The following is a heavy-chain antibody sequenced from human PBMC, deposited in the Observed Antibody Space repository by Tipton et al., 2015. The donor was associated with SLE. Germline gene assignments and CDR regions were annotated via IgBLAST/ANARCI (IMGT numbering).Heavy chain of an antibody. Sequence: TLSLTCAVHGESFSDYYWSWIRQPPGKGLEWIGEINHSGRTNYSPSLTSRVNISIDTSKNQFYLRLSSVTAADTAVYYCARHFGLVGSTVFYFFGLDVWGLGTTVTVSS. CDR3: ARHFGLVGSTVFYFFGLDV. CDR1: GESFSDYY. V-gene: IGHV4-34*01. CDR2: INHSGRT. J-gene: IGHJ6*02. D-gene: IGHD1-26*01.